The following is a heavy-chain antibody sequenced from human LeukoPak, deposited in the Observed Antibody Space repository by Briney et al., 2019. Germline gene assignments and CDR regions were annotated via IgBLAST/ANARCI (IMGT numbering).Heavy chain of an antibody. J-gene: IGHJ4*02. V-gene: IGHV4-39*07. D-gene: IGHD4-23*01. CDR2: IYYSGST. CDR1: GGSISSSSYY. Sequence: SETLSLTCTVSGGSISSSSYYWGWIRQPPGKGLEWIGSIYYSGSTYYNPSLKSRVTISVDTSKNQFSLKLSSVTAADTAVYYCARDDGGNHDYWGQGTLVTVSS. CDR3: ARDDGGNHDY.